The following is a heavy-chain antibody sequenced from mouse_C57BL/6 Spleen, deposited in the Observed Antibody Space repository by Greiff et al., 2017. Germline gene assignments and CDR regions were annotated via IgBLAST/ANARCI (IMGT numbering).Heavy chain of an antibody. J-gene: IGHJ2*01. CDR2: ISDGGSYT. Sequence: EVKLVESGGGLVKPGGSLKLSCAASGFTFSSYAMSWVRQTPEKRLEWVATISDGGSYTYYPDNVKGRFTISRDNANNNLYLQMSHLKSEDTAMYYCAREGDSQSYFDYWGQGTTLTVSS. CDR3: AREGDSQSYFDY. D-gene: IGHD3-3*01. V-gene: IGHV5-4*01. CDR1: GFTFSSYA.